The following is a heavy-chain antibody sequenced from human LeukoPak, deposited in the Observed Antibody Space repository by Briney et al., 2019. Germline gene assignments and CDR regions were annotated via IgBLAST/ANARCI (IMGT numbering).Heavy chain of an antibody. J-gene: IGHJ4*02. V-gene: IGHV3-23*05. CDR2: FKTNYNQV. D-gene: IGHD4-11*01. CDR1: GFSFTDYA. CDR3: ARSVPDYTRFDF. Sequence: GSLRLSCVASGFSFTDYAMNWVRQAPGKGLEWVSTFKTNYNQVYYAESVRGRFTMSTDNSKKTAYLQMNSLRDEDTALYYCARSVPDYTRFDFWGQGALVTVSS.